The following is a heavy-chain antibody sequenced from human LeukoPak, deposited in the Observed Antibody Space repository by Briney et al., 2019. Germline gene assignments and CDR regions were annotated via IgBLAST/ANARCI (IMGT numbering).Heavy chain of an antibody. CDR1: GFNFSSYA. J-gene: IGHJ3*02. CDR2: ISYDGNKK. V-gene: IGHV3-30*14. Sequence: GTSLRLSCAASGFNFSSYALHWVRQAPGKGLEWVAAISYDGNKKYYADSVKGRFTISRDNSKNTLYLQMNSLRAEDTAVYYCAGTMIVVVVNAFDIWGQGTMVTVSS. CDR3: AGTMIVVVVNAFDI. D-gene: IGHD3-22*01.